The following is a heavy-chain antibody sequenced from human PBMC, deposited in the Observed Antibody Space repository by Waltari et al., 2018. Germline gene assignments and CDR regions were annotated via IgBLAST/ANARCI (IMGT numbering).Heavy chain of an antibody. J-gene: IGHJ4*02. V-gene: IGHV3-74*01. D-gene: IGHD3-22*01. CDR1: GFTLSSYW. Sequence: EVQLVESGGGLVQPGGSLRLSCAASGFTLSSYWMHWVRQAPGKGLGLFSRINSDGSSTSYADSVKGRFTISRDNAKNTLYLQMNSLRAEDTAVYYCARCYYDSGPFDYWGQGTLVTVSS. CDR3: ARCYYDSGPFDY. CDR2: INSDGSST.